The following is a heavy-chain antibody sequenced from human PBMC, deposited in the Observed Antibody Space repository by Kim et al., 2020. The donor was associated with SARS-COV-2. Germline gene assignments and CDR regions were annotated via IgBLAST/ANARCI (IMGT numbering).Heavy chain of an antibody. V-gene: IGHV1-2*02. J-gene: IGHJ4*02. CDR3: ASGGYSYGYSFDY. D-gene: IGHD5-18*01. Sequence: YAQKFQGRVTMTRDTSISTAYMELSRLRSDDTAVYYCASGGYSYGYSFDYWGQGTLVTVSS.